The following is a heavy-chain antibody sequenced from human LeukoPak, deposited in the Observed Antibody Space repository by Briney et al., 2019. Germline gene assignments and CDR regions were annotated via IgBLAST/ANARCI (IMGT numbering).Heavy chain of an antibody. Sequence: GASVKVSCKASGYTFTSYGISWVRQAPGQGLEWMGWISAYNGNTNYAQKLQGRVTMTTDTSTTTAYMELRSLRSDDTAVYYCARIAGQQLVNWFDHWGQGTLITVSS. CDR1: GYTFTSYG. CDR3: ARIAGQQLVNWFDH. D-gene: IGHD6-13*01. CDR2: ISAYNGNT. V-gene: IGHV1-18*01. J-gene: IGHJ5*02.